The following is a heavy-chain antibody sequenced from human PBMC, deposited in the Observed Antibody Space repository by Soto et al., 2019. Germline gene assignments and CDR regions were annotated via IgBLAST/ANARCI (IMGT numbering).Heavy chain of an antibody. Sequence: SETLSLTCAVSGGSISSGGYSWSWIRQPPGKGLEWIGSIYHSGSTYYNPSLKSRVTISVDTSKNQFSLNLSSVTAADTAVFYRARHYGTSYSYGMDVWGQGTTVTVSS. CDR1: GGSISSGGYS. V-gene: IGHV4-30-2*03. D-gene: IGHD2-2*01. CDR2: IYHSGST. J-gene: IGHJ6*02. CDR3: ARHYGTSYSYGMDV.